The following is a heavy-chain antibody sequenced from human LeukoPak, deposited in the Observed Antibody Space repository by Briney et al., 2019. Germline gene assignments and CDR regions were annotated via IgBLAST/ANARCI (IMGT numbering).Heavy chain of an antibody. CDR1: GLTFSNYG. CDR3: AKDPEWDLGAFDI. Sequence: QPGGSLRLSCAASGLTFSNYGMHWVRQAPGKGLEWVAFIRHDGSNKYYADSVKGRFTISRDNSKNTLYLQMNSLRADDMAVYYCAKDPEWDLGAFDIWGQGTMVTVSS. J-gene: IGHJ3*02. CDR2: IRHDGSNK. D-gene: IGHD1-26*01. V-gene: IGHV3-30*02.